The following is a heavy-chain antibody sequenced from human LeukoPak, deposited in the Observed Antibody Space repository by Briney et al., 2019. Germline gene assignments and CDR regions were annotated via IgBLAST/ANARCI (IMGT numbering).Heavy chain of an antibody. J-gene: IGHJ5*02. D-gene: IGHD2-21*02. CDR1: GFTFSSYG. CDR2: ISYDGSNK. CDR3: AKASVTLNWFDP. Sequence: PGGSLRLSCAASGFTFSSYGMHWVRQAPGKGLEWVAVISYDGSNKYYADSVKGRFTISRDNSKNTLHLQMNSLRAEDTAVYYCAKASVTLNWFDPWGEGTLVTVSS. V-gene: IGHV3-30*18.